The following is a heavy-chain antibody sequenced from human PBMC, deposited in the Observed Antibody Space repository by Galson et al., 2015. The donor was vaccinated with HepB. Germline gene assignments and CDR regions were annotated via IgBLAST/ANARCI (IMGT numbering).Heavy chain of an antibody. CDR2: ISHDGSTE. J-gene: IGHJ1*01. CDR3: ARDKGGSSGWYLYFQH. Sequence: SLRLSCAASGFTFSGYAMHWVRQAPGKGLEWVAVISHDGSTEYHADSVKGRFTISRDNSKNTLYLQMNSLRPEDTAIYYCARDKGGSSGWYLYFQHWGQGTLVTVSS. D-gene: IGHD6-19*01. CDR1: GFTFSGYA. V-gene: IGHV3-30-3*01.